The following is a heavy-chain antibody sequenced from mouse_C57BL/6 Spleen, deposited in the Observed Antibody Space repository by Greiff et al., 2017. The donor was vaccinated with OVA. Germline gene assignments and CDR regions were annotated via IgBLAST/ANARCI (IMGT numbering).Heavy chain of an antibody. Sequence: EVQLQPSGPELVKPGASVKISCKASGYTFTDYYMNWVKQSHGKSLEWIGDINPNNGGTSYNQKFKGKATLTVDKSSSTAYMELRSLTSEDSAVYYCAREATMVNWYFDVWGTGTTVTVSS. J-gene: IGHJ1*03. CDR2: INPNNGGT. D-gene: IGHD2-1*01. V-gene: IGHV1-26*01. CDR3: AREATMVNWYFDV. CDR1: GYTFTDYY.